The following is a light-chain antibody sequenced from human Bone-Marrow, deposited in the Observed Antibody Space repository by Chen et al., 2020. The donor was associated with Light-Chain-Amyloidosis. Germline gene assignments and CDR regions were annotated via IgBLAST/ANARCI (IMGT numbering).Light chain of an antibody. V-gene: IGLV2-23*02. CDR3: CSYGGRFSLM. CDR1: YSDVGSHNF. Sequence: QSALTQPASVSGSPGQSVTIACTGSYSDVGSHNFVSWYQLHPGRAPKLILYGVNNRPSGVSERISGSTTDKTASLTISGLLGEDEADYYCCSYGGRFSLMFGGGTRLTVL. CDR2: GVN. J-gene: IGLJ3*02.